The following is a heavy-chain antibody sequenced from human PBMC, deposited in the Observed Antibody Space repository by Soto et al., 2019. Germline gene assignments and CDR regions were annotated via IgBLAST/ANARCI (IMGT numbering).Heavy chain of an antibody. V-gene: IGHV3-73*01. CDR2: IRSKANSYAT. CDR1: GFTFSGSA. D-gene: IGHD4-4*01. Sequence: EVQLVESGGGLVQPGGSLKLSCAASGFTFSGSAMHWVRQASGKGLEWVGRIRSKANSYATAYAASVKGRFTISRDDSKNTAYLQMNSLKTEDTAVYYCTRHQGNAEGRFDLWGRGTLVTVSS. J-gene: IGHJ2*01. CDR3: TRHQGNAEGRFDL.